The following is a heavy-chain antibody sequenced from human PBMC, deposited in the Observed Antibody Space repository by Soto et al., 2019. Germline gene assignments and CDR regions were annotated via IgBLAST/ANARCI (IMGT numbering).Heavy chain of an antibody. CDR2: ISGGGNPT. J-gene: IGHJ4*02. D-gene: IGHD3-22*01. V-gene: IGHV3-23*01. CDR1: GFTFSRFG. Sequence: EVHLLESGGGLVQPGGSLRLSCAASGFTFSRFGMSWVRQAPGKGLEWVSGISGGGNPTYYSDSVKGRFTISRDSAQNTLYLQMNSLRTEDTAVYYCAKDITYDSSAYDSWGQGTLVTVSS. CDR3: AKDITYDSSAYDS.